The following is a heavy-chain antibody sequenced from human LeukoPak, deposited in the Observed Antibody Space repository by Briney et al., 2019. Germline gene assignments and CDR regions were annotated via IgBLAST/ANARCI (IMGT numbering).Heavy chain of an antibody. D-gene: IGHD3-10*01. J-gene: IGHJ4*02. Sequence: PGGSLRLSCAASGFTFSSYAMHWVRQASGKGLEWVAVISYDGSNKYYADSVKGRFTISRDNSKNTLYLQMNSLRAEDTAVYYCAKDSWGSGSYHYWGQGTLVTVSS. CDR1: GFTFSSYA. CDR2: ISYDGSNK. V-gene: IGHV3-30*04. CDR3: AKDSWGSGSYHY.